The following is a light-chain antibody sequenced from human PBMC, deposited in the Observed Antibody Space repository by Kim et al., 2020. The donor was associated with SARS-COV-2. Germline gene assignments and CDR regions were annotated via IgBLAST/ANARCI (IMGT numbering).Light chain of an antibody. Sequence: GQRVTISCSGSSSDIGSNTVTWYQQFPGPTPKLLIYSNVQRPSGVPDRFSGSKSGTSASLAISGLQSEDEADYYCASWDDSLSGWVFGGGTQLTVL. V-gene: IGLV1-44*01. CDR3: ASWDDSLSGWV. J-gene: IGLJ3*02. CDR2: SNV. CDR1: SSDIGSNT.